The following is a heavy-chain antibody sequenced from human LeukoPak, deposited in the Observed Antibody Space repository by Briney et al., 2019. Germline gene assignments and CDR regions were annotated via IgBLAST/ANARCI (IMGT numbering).Heavy chain of an antibody. CDR3: ASLFTPTIFGVVNFDY. J-gene: IGHJ4*02. V-gene: IGHV1-2*06. D-gene: IGHD3-3*01. CDR1: GYTFTGYY. CDR2: INPNSGGT. Sequence: ASVKVSCKASGYTFTGYYMHWVRQAPGQGLEWMGRINPNSGGTNYAQKFQGRVTMTRDTSISTAYMELSRLRSDDTAVYYCASLFTPTIFGVVNFDYWGQGTLVTVSS.